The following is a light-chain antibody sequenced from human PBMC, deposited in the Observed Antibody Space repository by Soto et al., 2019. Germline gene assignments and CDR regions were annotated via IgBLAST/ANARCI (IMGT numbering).Light chain of an antibody. CDR2: DVS. V-gene: IGLV2-14*03. CDR3: SSYTSSSTGV. CDR1: SSDVGGYNY. Sequence: QSALTQPASVSGSPGQSITISCTGTSSDVGGYNYVSWYQQHPGKAPKLMIYDVSNRPSGVSNRFSGSKSGNTASLTISGLQAEDEADYYCSSYTSSSTGVFRTGTKVPVL. J-gene: IGLJ1*01.